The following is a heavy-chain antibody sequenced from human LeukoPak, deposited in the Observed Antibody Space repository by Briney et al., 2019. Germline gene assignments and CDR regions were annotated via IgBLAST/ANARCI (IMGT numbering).Heavy chain of an antibody. J-gene: IGHJ4*02. CDR2: IYYSGST. D-gene: IGHD2/OR15-2a*01. Sequence: SSETLSLTCTVSGGSISSGGYYWSWIRQHPGKGLEWIGCIYYSGSTYYNPSLKSRVTISVDTSKNQFSLKLSSVTAADTAVYYCARDRWGTTPNYFDYWGQGTLVTVSS. CDR1: GGSISSGGYY. V-gene: IGHV4-31*03. CDR3: ARDRWGTTPNYFDY.